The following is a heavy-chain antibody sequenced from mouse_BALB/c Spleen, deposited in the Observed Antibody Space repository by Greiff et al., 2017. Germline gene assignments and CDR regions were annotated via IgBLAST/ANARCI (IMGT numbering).Heavy chain of an antibody. J-gene: IGHJ4*01. D-gene: IGHD2-4*01. V-gene: IGHV5-17*02. CDR2: ISSGSSTI. Sequence: EVMLVESGGGLVQPGGSRKLSCAASGFTFSSFGMHWVRQAPEKGLEWVAYISSGSSTIYYADTVKGRFTISRDNPKNTLFLQMTSLRSEDTAMYYCARWRDYDDFYAMDYWGQGTSVTVSS. CDR1: GFTFSSFG. CDR3: ARWRDYDDFYAMDY.